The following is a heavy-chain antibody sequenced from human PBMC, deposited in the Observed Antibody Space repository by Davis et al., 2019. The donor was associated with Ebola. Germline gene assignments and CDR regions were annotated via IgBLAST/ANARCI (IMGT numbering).Heavy chain of an antibody. CDR2: IRYDGSNK. CDR1: GFTFSSYG. Sequence: GESLKISCAASGFTFSSYGMHWVRQAPGKGLEWVAFIRYDGSNKYYADSVKGRFTISRDNSKNTLYLQMNSLRAEDTAVYYCAREPSYDFWSGYSGYGMDVWGKGTTVTVSS. V-gene: IGHV3-30*02. CDR3: AREPSYDFWSGYSGYGMDV. D-gene: IGHD3-3*01. J-gene: IGHJ6*04.